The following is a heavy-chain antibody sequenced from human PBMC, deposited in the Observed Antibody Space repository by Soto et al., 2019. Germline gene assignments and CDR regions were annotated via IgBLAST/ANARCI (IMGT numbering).Heavy chain of an antibody. D-gene: IGHD3-10*01. J-gene: IGHJ4*02. Sequence: PGGSLRLSCAASGFTFSSYAMSWVRQAPGKGLEWVSAISGSGGSTYYADSVKGRFTISRDNSKNTLYLQMNSLRAEDTAVYYCAKGGRYYYGSGSRLFDYWGQGTLVTVSS. CDR3: AKGGRYYYGSGSRLFDY. CDR2: ISGSGGST. V-gene: IGHV3-23*01. CDR1: GFTFSSYA.